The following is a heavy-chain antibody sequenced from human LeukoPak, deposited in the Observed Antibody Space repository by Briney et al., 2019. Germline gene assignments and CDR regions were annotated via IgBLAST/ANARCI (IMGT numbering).Heavy chain of an antibody. CDR2: MSSSGSTT. Sequence: GGSLRLSRAASGFTFSDYYMSWIRQAPGKGLEWVSYMSSSGSTTYYADSVKGRFTISRDNAKNLLYLQMNSLRADDTAVYYCAKDPRRGVGFVGATFDYWGQGTLVSVSS. CDR1: GFTFSDYY. V-gene: IGHV3-11*04. CDR3: AKDPRRGVGFVGATFDY. D-gene: IGHD1-26*01. J-gene: IGHJ4*02.